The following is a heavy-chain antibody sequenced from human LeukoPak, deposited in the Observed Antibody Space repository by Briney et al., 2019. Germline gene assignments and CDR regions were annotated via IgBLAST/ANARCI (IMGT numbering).Heavy chain of an antibody. J-gene: IGHJ5*02. Sequence: GGSLRLSCAASGFTFSSYWMSWVRQAPGKGLEWVANIKQDGSEKYYVDSVKGRFTISRDNAKNSLYLQMNSLRAEDTAVYYCARRVPAAIVLVSSWFDPWGQGTLVTVS. CDR1: GFTFSSYW. V-gene: IGHV3-7*01. CDR3: ARRVPAAIVLVSSWFDP. CDR2: IKQDGSEK. D-gene: IGHD2-2*01.